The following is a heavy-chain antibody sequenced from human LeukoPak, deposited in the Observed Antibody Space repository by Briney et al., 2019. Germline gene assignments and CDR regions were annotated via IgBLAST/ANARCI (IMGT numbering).Heavy chain of an antibody. CDR3: ARPYCSGGSCHDYFDY. V-gene: IGHV1-2*02. Sequence: ASVKVSCKASGYTFTSYDINWVRQAPGQGLEWMGWINPHTGGTNYAQKFQGRVTMTRDTSISTAYMELGGLTSDDTAVYYCARPYCSGGSCHDYFDYWGQGTLVTVSS. D-gene: IGHD2-15*01. J-gene: IGHJ4*02. CDR2: INPHTGGT. CDR1: GYTFTSYD.